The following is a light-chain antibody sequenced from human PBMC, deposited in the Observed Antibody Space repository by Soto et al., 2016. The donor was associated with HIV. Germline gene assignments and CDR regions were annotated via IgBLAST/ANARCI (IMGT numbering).Light chain of an antibody. CDR3: QSADSSGTYVV. V-gene: IGLV3-25*03. CDR1: ALPNQY. CDR2: KDS. J-gene: IGLJ2*01. Sequence: YELTQPPSVSVSPGQTARITCSGDALPNQYAYWYQQKPGQAPVLVIYKDSERPSGIPERFSGSNSGTTVTLTISGVQAEDEADYYCQSADSSGTYVVFGGGTKLTVL.